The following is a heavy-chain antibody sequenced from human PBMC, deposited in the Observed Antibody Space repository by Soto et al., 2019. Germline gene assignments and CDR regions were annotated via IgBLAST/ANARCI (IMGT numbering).Heavy chain of an antibody. D-gene: IGHD1-26*01. J-gene: IGHJ3*02. V-gene: IGHV3-23*01. Sequence: PGGSLRIFCAACRFTFTSYAMNWVRQAPGKGLEWVSAISGSGGSTYYADSVKGRFTISRDNSKNTLYLQRKSLRAEDTDVYYCAKARGAFDIWGQGTMVTVSS. CDR2: ISGSGGST. CDR1: RFTFTSYA. CDR3: AKARGAFDI.